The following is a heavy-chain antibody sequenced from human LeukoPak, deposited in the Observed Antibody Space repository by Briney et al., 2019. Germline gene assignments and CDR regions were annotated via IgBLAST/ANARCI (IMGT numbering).Heavy chain of an antibody. D-gene: IGHD4-11*01. Sequence: ASVKLSCTASGCTFSSYAISWVRQPPAQGIEWMGRIIPIFGIANYAQKFQGRVTITADKSTSTAYMELSSLRSEDTAVYYCARALVTTPQGYYYGMDVWAKGPRSPSP. CDR3: ARALVTTPQGYYYGMDV. CDR1: GCTFSSYA. CDR2: IIPIFGIA. V-gene: IGHV1-69*04. J-gene: IGHJ6*02.